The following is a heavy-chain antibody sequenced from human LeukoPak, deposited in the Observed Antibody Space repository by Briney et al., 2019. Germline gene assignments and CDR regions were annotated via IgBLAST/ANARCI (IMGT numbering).Heavy chain of an antibody. CDR3: ARDEAGWYFDL. Sequence: GGSLRLSCAASGFTFSSYSMNWVRQAPGKGLEWVTYINSRSSEINYADSVKGRFSISRDNAKNSLYLQMNSLRAEDTAVYYCARDEAGWYFDLWGRGTLVTVSS. D-gene: IGHD6-19*01. CDR1: GFTFSSYS. J-gene: IGHJ2*01. V-gene: IGHV3-21*01. CDR2: INSRSSEI.